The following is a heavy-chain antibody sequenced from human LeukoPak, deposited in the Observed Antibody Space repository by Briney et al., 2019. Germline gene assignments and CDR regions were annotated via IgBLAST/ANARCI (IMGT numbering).Heavy chain of an antibody. CDR1: GYTFTGYY. CDR2: INPNSGGT. V-gene: IGHV1-2*02. Sequence: ASVKVSCKASGYTFTGYYMHWVRQAPGQGLEWMGWINPNSGGTNYAQKFQGRVTMTRDTSISTAYMELSRLRSDDTALYYCAKDESYDSRGYGLDYWGQGTLVTVSS. J-gene: IGHJ4*02. D-gene: IGHD3-22*01. CDR3: AKDESYDSRGYGLDY.